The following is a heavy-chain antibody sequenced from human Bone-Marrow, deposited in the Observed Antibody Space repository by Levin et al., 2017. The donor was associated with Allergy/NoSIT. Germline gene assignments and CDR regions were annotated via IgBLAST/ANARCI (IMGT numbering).Heavy chain of an antibody. CDR3: ARDLGLDYGDYRDTYYYYGMDV. V-gene: IGHV3-30-3*01. Sequence: GGSLRLSCAASGFTFSSYAMHWVRQAPGKGLEWVAVISYDGSNKYYADSVKGRFTISRDNSKNTLYLQMNSLRAEDTAVYYCARDLGLDYGDYRDTYYYYGMDVWGQGTTVTVSS. CDR2: ISYDGSNK. J-gene: IGHJ6*02. CDR1: GFTFSSYA. D-gene: IGHD4-17*01.